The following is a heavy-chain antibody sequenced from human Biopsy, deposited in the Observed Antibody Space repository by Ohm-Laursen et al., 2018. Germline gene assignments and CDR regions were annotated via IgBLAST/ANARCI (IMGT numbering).Heavy chain of an antibody. D-gene: IGHD3-9*01. Sequence: SSVKVSCTVPGGTFSNYGVNWVRQAPGQGLEWLGGNIPILGTGNYAQKFQDRVTVAADTSTSTATMELRSLRSDDTAVYYCATKLTGYFHHWGQGTLVTVSS. CDR2: NIPILGTG. CDR1: GGTFSNYG. J-gene: IGHJ1*01. CDR3: ATKLTGYFHH. V-gene: IGHV1-69*06.